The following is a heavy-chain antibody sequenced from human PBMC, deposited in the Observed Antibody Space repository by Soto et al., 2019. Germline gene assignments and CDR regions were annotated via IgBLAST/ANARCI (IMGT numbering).Heavy chain of an antibody. V-gene: IGHV3-74*01. CDR1: GFTFSSYW. CDR3: VRVAYGDLGG. D-gene: IGHD4-17*01. Sequence: EVQLVESGGGLVQPGGSLRLSCAASGFTFSSYWTHWVRQAPGKGLVWVSRIKSDGSDTSYADSVKGRFTISRDNAKNTLYLQMSSLRAEDTAVYYCVRVAYGDLGGWGQGTLVTVSS. J-gene: IGHJ4*02. CDR2: IKSDGSDT.